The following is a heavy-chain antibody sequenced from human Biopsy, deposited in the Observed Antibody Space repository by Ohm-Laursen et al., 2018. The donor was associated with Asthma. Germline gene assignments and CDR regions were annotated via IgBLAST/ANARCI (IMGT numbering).Heavy chain of an antibody. CDR2: IYHRGNT. CDR1: GGSISNGGYY. V-gene: IGHV4-31*03. Sequence: SDTLSLTCTVSGGSISNGGYYWTWVRQRPGKGLEWIGNIYHRGNTKNNPSLKSRLSFSVDTSKNQFSLKLSSVTAADTAIYFCARDYYDFWNRSVYTYFGMDVWGRGTTVVVSS. CDR3: ARDYYDFWNRSVYTYFGMDV. J-gene: IGHJ6*02. D-gene: IGHD3-3*01.